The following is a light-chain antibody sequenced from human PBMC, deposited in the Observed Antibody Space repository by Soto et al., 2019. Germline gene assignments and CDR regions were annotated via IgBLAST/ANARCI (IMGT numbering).Light chain of an antibody. CDR2: DVS. J-gene: IGLJ2*01. Sequence: SALTQPRSVSGSPGQSVTISCPGTSSDVGGYNYVSWYQQHPGKAPKLMIYDVSKRPSGVPDRFSGSKSGNAASLTISGLQAEDEAASYCCSYAASYTHLVFGGGTKVTV. V-gene: IGLV2-11*01. CDR3: CSYAASYTHLV. CDR1: SSDVGGYNY.